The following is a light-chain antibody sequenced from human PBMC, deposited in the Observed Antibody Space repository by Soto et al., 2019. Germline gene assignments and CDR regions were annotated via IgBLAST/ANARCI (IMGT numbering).Light chain of an antibody. J-gene: IGLJ3*02. CDR2: EVR. CDR1: SSDVGGYNY. V-gene: IGLV2-14*01. Sequence: QSALTQPASVSGSPGQSIPISCTGTSSDVGGYNYVSWYQQHPGKAPKLMIYEVRNRPSGVSNRFSGSKSGNTASLTISGLQAEDEADYYCGSYTSSSTLVFGGGTKLTVL. CDR3: GSYTSSSTLV.